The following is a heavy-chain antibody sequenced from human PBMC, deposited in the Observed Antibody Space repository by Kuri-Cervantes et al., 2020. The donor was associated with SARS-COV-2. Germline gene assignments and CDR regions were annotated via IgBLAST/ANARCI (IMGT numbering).Heavy chain of an antibody. Sequence: GSLRLSCTVSGYSISSGYYWGWIRQPPGKGLEWIGSIYHSGSTYYNPSLKSRVTISVDMSKNQFSLKLSSVTAADTGVYYCARASTTIYGVLIALFSSNAFGIWGQGTMVTVSS. D-gene: IGHD3-3*01. CDR1: GYSISSGYY. V-gene: IGHV4-38-2*02. CDR3: ARASTTIYGVLIALFSSNAFGI. CDR2: IYHSGST. J-gene: IGHJ3*02.